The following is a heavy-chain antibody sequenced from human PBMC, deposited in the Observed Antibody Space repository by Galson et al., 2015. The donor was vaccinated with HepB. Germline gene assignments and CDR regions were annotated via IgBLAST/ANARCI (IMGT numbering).Heavy chain of an antibody. CDR1: GLTFSSYN. J-gene: IGHJ5*02. V-gene: IGHV3-48*01. Sequence: SLRLSCAATGLTFSSYNMNWVRQAPGKGLEWISFISPTSTTIHYADSVKGRSTISRDNAKNSLFLQMNSLRAEDTAVYYCARGSYASDGPVAWGQGTLVTVSS. CDR3: ARGSYASDGPVA. D-gene: IGHD2-2*01. CDR2: ISPTSTTI.